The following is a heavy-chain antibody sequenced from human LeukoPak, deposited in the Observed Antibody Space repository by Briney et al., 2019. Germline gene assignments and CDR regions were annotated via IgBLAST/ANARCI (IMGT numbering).Heavy chain of an antibody. V-gene: IGHV1-8*01. J-gene: IGHJ4*02. Sequence: ASVKVSCKASGYTFTSYDINWVRQATGQGLEWMRWMNPNSGNTGYAQKFQGRVTMTRNTSMSTAYMELSSLRSEDTAVYYCARVTRVGATLLTYYFDYWGQGTLVTVSS. CDR3: ARVTRVGATLLTYYFDY. D-gene: IGHD1-26*01. CDR2: MNPNSGNT. CDR1: GYTFTSYD.